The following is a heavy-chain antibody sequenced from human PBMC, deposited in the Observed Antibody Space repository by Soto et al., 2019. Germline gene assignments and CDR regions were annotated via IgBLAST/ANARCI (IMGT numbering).Heavy chain of an antibody. J-gene: IGHJ5*02. CDR2: ISGSGGST. CDR3: ANNPAAGTTPGWFDP. CDR1: GFTFSSYA. D-gene: IGHD6-13*01. V-gene: IGHV3-23*01. Sequence: GGSLRVSCAASGFTFSSYAMSWVRQAPGKGLEWVSAISGSGGSTYYADSVKGRFTISRDNSKNTLYLQMNSLRAEDTAVYYCANNPAAGTTPGWFDPWGQGTLVTVSS.